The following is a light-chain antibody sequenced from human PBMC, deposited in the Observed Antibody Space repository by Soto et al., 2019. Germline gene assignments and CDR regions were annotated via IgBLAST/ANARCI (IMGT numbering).Light chain of an antibody. J-gene: IGLJ1*01. CDR3: SSYTSSSTRV. V-gene: IGLV2-14*01. Sequence: QSALTQPASVSGSPGQSITISCTGTSSDVGGYNYVSWYQQHPGKAPKLMLYEVSKRPSGVSNRFSGSKSGNTASLTISGLQAEDEADYYCSSYTSSSTRVFGTGTKVTVL. CDR1: SSDVGGYNY. CDR2: EVS.